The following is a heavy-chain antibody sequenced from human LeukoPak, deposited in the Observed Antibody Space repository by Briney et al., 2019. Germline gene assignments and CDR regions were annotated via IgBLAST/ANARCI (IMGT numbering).Heavy chain of an antibody. CDR1: GYTFTGYY. CDR2: INPNSGGT. Sequence: ASVKVSCKASGYTFTGYYMHWVRQAPGQGLEWMGWINPNSGGTNYAQKFQGRVTMTRDTSISTAYMELSRLRSDDTAVYYCARGGKSYDYVWGSYRYVLPFDYWGQGTLVTVSS. D-gene: IGHD3-16*02. V-gene: IGHV1-2*02. CDR3: ARGGKSYDYVWGSYRYVLPFDY. J-gene: IGHJ4*02.